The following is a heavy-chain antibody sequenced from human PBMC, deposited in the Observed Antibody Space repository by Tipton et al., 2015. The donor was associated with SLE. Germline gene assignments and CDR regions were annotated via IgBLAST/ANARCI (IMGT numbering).Heavy chain of an antibody. CDR1: GGSMTSYY. D-gene: IGHD7-27*01. V-gene: IGHV4-59*01. J-gene: IGHJ6*02. Sequence: TLSLTCTVSGGSMTSYYWTWIRQPPGKGLEWIGYIYSGSTNYNPSLKSRVTISVDTSKNQFSLKLNSVTAADTAVYYCARHDTGDNYYDGLDVWGQGTTVTVSS. CDR3: ARHDTGDNYYDGLDV. CDR2: IYSGST.